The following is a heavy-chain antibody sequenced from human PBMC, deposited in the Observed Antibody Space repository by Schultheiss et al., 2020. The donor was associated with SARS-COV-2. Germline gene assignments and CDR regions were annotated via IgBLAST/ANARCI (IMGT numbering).Heavy chain of an antibody. Sequence: GGSLRLSCAASGFTFSSYSMNWVRQAPGKGLEWVSSISSSSSYIYYADSVKGRFTISRDNAKNSLYLQMNSLRAEDTAVYYCARVVVHSSGWVPFDYWGQGMLVTVSS. CDR2: ISSSSSYI. CDR1: GFTFSSYS. V-gene: IGHV3-21*01. CDR3: ARVVVHSSGWVPFDY. D-gene: IGHD6-19*01. J-gene: IGHJ4*02.